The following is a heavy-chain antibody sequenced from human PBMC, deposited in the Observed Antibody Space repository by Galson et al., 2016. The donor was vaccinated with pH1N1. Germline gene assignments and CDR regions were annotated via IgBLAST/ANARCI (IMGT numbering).Heavy chain of an antibody. CDR1: GFIFSGYS. V-gene: IGHV3-21*01. J-gene: IGHJ6*02. CDR3: ARDRSGRGVGSSFSVDV. Sequence: SLRLSCAASGFIFSGYSMNWVRQAPGKGLEWVSSITSGSFHIYYADSVKGRFTISRDNAKNSLFLQMNSLRAEDTALYYCARDRSGRGVGSSFSVDVWGQGTTVTVSS. CDR2: ITSGSFHI. D-gene: IGHD3-10*01.